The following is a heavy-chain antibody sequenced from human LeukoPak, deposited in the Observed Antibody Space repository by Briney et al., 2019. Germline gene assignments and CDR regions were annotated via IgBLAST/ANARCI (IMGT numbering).Heavy chain of an antibody. CDR2: ISSSGSAI. V-gene: IGHV3-11*04. CDR1: GLTFSDYY. J-gene: IGHJ4*02. CDR3: ARRRENFDY. Sequence: GGSLRLSCAASGLTFSDYYMSWIRQAPGKGLQWVSYISSSGSAIYYADSVKGRFTISRDNSKNTLYLQMNSLRAEDTAVYYCARRRENFDYWGQGTLVTVSS.